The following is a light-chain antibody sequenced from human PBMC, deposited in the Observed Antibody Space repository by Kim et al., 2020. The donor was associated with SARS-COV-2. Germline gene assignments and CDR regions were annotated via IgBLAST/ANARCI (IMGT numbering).Light chain of an antibody. CDR2: DVS. Sequence: QSALTQPRSVSGSPGQSVTISCTGTSSDVGGYNYVSWYQQHPGKAPKLMIYDVSKRPSGVPGRFSGSKSGNTASLTISGLQADDEADYYCCSFAGSYPYVFGPGTKVPVL. J-gene: IGLJ1*01. CDR3: CSFAGSYPYV. CDR1: SSDVGGYNY. V-gene: IGLV2-11*01.